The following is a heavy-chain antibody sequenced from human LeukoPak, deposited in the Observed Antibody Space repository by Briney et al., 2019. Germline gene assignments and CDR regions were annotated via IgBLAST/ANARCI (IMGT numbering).Heavy chain of an antibody. J-gene: IGHJ2*01. Sequence: GASVKVSCKASGYTFTGYYMHWVRQAPGQGLEWMGWINPNSGGTNYAQKFQGRVTMTRDTSISTAYMELSRLRSDDTAVYYCARGHYSNYWYFDLWGRGTLVTVSS. D-gene: IGHD4-11*01. CDR2: INPNSGGT. CDR3: ARGHYSNYWYFDL. V-gene: IGHV1-2*02. CDR1: GYTFTGYY.